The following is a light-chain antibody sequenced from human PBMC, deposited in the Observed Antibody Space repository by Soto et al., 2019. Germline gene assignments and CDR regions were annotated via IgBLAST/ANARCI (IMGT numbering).Light chain of an antibody. Sequence: DIQMTQSPSSLSASVGDRVTIACRASQGISIYLVWYQQKPGKVPQLLIYDASTLQSGVPSRFSGSGSGTDFTLTISGLQPEDVATYYCQKYNGAPLTFGGGTKVEIK. V-gene: IGKV1-27*01. J-gene: IGKJ4*01. CDR2: DAS. CDR1: QGISIY. CDR3: QKYNGAPLT.